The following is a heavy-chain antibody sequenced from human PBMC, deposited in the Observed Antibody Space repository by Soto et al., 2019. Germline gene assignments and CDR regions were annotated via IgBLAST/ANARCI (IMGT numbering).Heavy chain of an antibody. V-gene: IGHV3-23*01. Sequence: DSVKGRFTISRDNSKNTLYLQINSLRAEDTAVYYCAKVGGSQSYYYGMDVWGQGTTVTVSS. J-gene: IGHJ6*02. CDR3: AKVGGSQSYYYGMDV. D-gene: IGHD2-15*01.